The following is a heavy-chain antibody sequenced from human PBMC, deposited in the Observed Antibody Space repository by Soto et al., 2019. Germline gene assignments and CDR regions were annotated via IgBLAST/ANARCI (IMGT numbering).Heavy chain of an antibody. CDR1: GFTFSSYS. Sequence: EVQLVESGGGLVQPGGSLRLSCAASGFTFSSYSMNWVRQAPGKGLEWVSYISSSSSTIYYADSVKGRFTISRYNAKNSLYLQMNSLRDEDTAVYYCASYYDFWSGDPMYYYYYGMDVWGQGTTVTVSS. D-gene: IGHD3-3*01. CDR3: ASYYDFWSGDPMYYYYYGMDV. CDR2: ISSSSSTI. V-gene: IGHV3-48*02. J-gene: IGHJ6*02.